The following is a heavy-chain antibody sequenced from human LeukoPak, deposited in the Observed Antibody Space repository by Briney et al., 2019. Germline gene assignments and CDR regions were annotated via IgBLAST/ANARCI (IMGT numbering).Heavy chain of an antibody. Sequence: ASVKVSCKASGYTFTAYYIYWVRQAPGQGLEWMGWINPNNGYTSLPQRFQGRVTMTRDTSIITAYMELSSLTSDDTGMYYCARGPTLGLDIWGQGTMVTVSS. CDR1: GYTFTAYY. J-gene: IGHJ3*02. CDR3: ARGPTLGLDI. CDR2: INPNNGYT. V-gene: IGHV1-2*02.